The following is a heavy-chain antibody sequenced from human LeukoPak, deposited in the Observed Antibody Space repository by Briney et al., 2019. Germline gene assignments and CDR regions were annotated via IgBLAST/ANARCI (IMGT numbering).Heavy chain of an antibody. V-gene: IGHV4-59*01. CDR2: IYHSGST. Sequence: SETPSLTCTVSGGSIIGYYWNWIRQPPGKGLDWIGYIYHSGSTNYNPSLKSRVTISVDTSKNQFSLKLSSVTAADTAVYYCARAGHNYGIYYFDYWGQGTLVTVSS. J-gene: IGHJ4*02. CDR1: GGSIIGYY. D-gene: IGHD5-18*01. CDR3: ARAGHNYGIYYFDY.